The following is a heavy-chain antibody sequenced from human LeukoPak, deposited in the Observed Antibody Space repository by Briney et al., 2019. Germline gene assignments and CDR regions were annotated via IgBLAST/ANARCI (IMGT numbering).Heavy chain of an antibody. J-gene: IGHJ5*02. CDR2: ITGRSDKT. CDR3: AKGGWLDA. CDR1: GFNFNKYD. Sequence: GGSLRLSCAASGFNFNKYDMTWARQAPGKGLEWVSTITGRSDKTYYTVSVKGRFVTSRDNSKDTLYLQMNSLRAEDTALYYCAKGGWLDALGQGALVTVSS. V-gene: IGHV3-23*01.